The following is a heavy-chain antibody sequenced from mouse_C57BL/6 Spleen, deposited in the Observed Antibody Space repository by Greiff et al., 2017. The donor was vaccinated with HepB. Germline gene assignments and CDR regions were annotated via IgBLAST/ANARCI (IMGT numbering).Heavy chain of an antibody. CDR2: IHPNSGST. J-gene: IGHJ4*01. D-gene: IGHD2-4*01. CDR3: ARSTMITTRADYYAMDY. CDR1: GYTFTSYW. Sequence: QVQLQQPGAELVKPGALVKLSCKASGYTFTSYWMHWVKQRPGQGLEWIGMIHPNSGSTNYNEKFKSKATLTVDKSSSTAYMQLSSLTSEDSAVYYCARSTMITTRADYYAMDYWGQGTSVTVSS. V-gene: IGHV1-64*01.